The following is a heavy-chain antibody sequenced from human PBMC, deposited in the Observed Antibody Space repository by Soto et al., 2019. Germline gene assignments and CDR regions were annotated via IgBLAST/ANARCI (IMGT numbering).Heavy chain of an antibody. D-gene: IGHD1-7*01. J-gene: IGHJ4*02. CDR2: IYRTGST. Sequence: SHTLSLTYAVCGFTFTRNNCWTWVRPPPGQGLEWIGEIYRTGSTNYNPSLKSRVTISLDKSENQFSLKVTSLTAADTAVYYCASRDTGTSVDYWGQGTVVTVSS. CDR3: ASRDTGTSVDY. CDR1: GFTFTRNNC. V-gene: IGHV4-4*02.